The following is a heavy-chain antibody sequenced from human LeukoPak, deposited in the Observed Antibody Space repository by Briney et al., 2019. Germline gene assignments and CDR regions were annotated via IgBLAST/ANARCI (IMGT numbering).Heavy chain of an antibody. CDR3: ATGYSGPTHADY. D-gene: IGHD5-12*01. V-gene: IGHV3-9*01. Sequence: PGGSLRLSCAASGFTFDDYAMHWVRQAPGKGLEWVSGISWNSGSIGYADSVKGRFTISRDNAKNSLYLQMNSLRAEDTAVYYCATGYSGPTHADYWGQGTLVTVSS. CDR1: GFTFDDYA. CDR2: ISWNSGSI. J-gene: IGHJ4*02.